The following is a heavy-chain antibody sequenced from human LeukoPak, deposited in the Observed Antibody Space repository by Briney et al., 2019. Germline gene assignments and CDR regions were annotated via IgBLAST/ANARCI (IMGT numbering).Heavy chain of an antibody. CDR2: IYTSGGT. D-gene: IGHD2-8*01. Sequence: PSETLSLTCTVSGGTISSYYWSWIRQPPGKGLEWIGYIYTSGGTNYKPSLKSRVTISADKSNNQISRKRSAVTAADTAVYYWARVYSTIDPWGQGTLVTVSS. CDR1: GGTISSYY. J-gene: IGHJ5*02. V-gene: IGHV4-4*09. CDR3: ARVYSTIDP.